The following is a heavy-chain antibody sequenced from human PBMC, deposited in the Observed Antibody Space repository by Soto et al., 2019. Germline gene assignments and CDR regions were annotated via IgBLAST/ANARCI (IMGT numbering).Heavy chain of an antibody. J-gene: IGHJ5*02. Sequence: ASVKVSCKASGYTFTSYGISWVRQAPGQGLEWMGWISAYNGNTNYAQKLQGRVTMTTDTSTSTAYMELRSLRSDDTAVYYCARSPGNIVVVPATRRFDPRGQGTLVTVSS. CDR1: GYTFTSYG. CDR3: ARSPGNIVVVPATRRFDP. D-gene: IGHD2-2*01. CDR2: ISAYNGNT. V-gene: IGHV1-18*01.